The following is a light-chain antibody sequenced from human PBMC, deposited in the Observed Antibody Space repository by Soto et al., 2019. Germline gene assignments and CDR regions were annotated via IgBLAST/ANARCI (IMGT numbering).Light chain of an antibody. V-gene: IGKV3D-15*01. Sequence: EIVMTQSPATLSVSPGERATLSCRASQSVSSNLAWYRQKPGQAPRLLIYDASTRATGIPARFSGSGSGTEFTLTISSLQSKDFAVYYCQQYNNWHPLTFGGGTKVDIK. J-gene: IGKJ4*01. CDR3: QQYNNWHPLT. CDR2: DAS. CDR1: QSVSSN.